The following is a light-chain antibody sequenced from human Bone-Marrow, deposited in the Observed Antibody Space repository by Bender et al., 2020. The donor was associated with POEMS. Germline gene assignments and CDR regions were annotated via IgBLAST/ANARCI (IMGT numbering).Light chain of an antibody. V-gene: IGLV2-8*01. J-gene: IGLJ2*01. Sequence: QSALTQPPSASGSPGQSVTISCTGTSSDVGDYTAVSWYQQHPGKAPKLMIYEVTKRPSGVPDRFSGSKSGNTATLTISGLQGEDEADYYCSSYAGSSSLVVFGGGTKLSVL. CDR3: SSYAGSSSLVV. CDR2: EVT. CDR1: SSDVGDYTA.